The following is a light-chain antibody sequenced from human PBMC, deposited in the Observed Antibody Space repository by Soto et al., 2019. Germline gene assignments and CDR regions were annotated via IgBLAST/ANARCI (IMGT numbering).Light chain of an antibody. J-gene: IGKJ4*01. CDR1: QSVSNY. V-gene: IGKV3-11*01. Sequence: EIVLTQSPATLSLSPGDRATLSCRASQSVSNYLGWYQQKSGQAPRLLISDVSKRATGIPARFSGSGSGTDFTLTISSLEPEDFAVYYCQHRVNWPTFGGGTKVEIK. CDR3: QHRVNWPT. CDR2: DVS.